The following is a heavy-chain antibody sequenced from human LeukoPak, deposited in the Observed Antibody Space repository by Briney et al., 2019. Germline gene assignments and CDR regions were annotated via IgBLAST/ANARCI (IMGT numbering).Heavy chain of an antibody. CDR2: ISSSSSYI. CDR1: GFTFSRYS. Sequence: GGSLRLSCAASGFTFSRYSMNWVRQAPGKGLEWVSSISSSSSYIYYADSVKGRFTISRDNAKNSLYLQMNSLRVEDTAIYYCATSGSYRFDYWGQGTLVTVSS. D-gene: IGHD1-26*01. CDR3: ATSGSYRFDY. V-gene: IGHV3-21*01. J-gene: IGHJ4*02.